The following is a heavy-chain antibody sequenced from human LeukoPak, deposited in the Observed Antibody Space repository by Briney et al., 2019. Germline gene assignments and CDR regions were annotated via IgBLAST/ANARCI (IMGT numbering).Heavy chain of an antibody. J-gene: IGHJ4*02. V-gene: IGHV3-7*01. Sequence: GGSLRLSCAASGFTFSSYWMSWVRQAPGRGLEWVANIKQDGSEKYYVDSVKGRFTISRDNVKNSLYLQMNSLRAEDTAVYYCARDRNYDILTGFEGGEDYWGQGTLVTVSS. CDR1: GFTFSSYW. CDR3: ARDRNYDILTGFEGGEDY. D-gene: IGHD3-9*01. CDR2: IKQDGSEK.